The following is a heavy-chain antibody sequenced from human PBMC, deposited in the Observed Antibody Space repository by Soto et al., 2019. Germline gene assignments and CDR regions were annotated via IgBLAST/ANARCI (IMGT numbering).Heavy chain of an antibody. CDR1: GFTFSSSA. V-gene: IGHV3-23*01. Sequence: GGSLRLSCAASGFTFSSSAMSWVRQAPGKGLEWVSSMNVGTYYADSVKGRFTISRDNSKNTLFLQMNSLRAEDTAVYYCSKRFPYFFDSWGQGTLVTVSS. CDR2: MNVGT. CDR3: SKRFPYFFDS. J-gene: IGHJ4*02.